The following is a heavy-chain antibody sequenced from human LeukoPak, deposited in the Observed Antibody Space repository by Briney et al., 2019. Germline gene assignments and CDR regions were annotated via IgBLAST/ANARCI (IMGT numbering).Heavy chain of an antibody. CDR1: GYSFTTYW. J-gene: IGHJ1*01. V-gene: IGHV5-51*01. CDR2: IYPGDSDT. CDR3: ARIWMTTVTTGHIEYFQH. D-gene: IGHD4-17*01. Sequence: GESLKISCKGSGYSFTTYWIGWVRQMPGKGLEWMGIIYPGDSDTRYSPSFQGQVTISADKSISTAYLQWSSLKASDTAMYYCARIWMTTVTTGHIEYFQHWGQGTLVTVSS.